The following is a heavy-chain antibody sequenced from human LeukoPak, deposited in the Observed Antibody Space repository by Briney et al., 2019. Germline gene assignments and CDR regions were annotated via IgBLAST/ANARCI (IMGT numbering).Heavy chain of an antibody. Sequence: GGSLRLSCAASGFTFSSYAMSWVRQAPGKGLEWVSAISGRDGRTYYTDSVKGRFTISRDNSRDTLYLQMNSLRAEDTAVYYCSTSPSFGSSWYQFNYWGQGTLVTVSS. V-gene: IGHV3-23*01. J-gene: IGHJ4*02. CDR3: STSPSFGSSWYQFNY. CDR1: GFTFSSYA. CDR2: ISGRDGRT. D-gene: IGHD6-13*01.